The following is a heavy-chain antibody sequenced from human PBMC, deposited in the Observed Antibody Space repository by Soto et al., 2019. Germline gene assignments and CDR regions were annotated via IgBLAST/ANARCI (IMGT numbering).Heavy chain of an antibody. CDR2: ISSTSSYI. J-gene: IGHJ6*02. V-gene: IGHV3-21*03. D-gene: IGHD3-16*02. CDR3: ARVRGTYPPRYGMDV. Sequence: GGSLRLSCAASGFTFSSYSMTWVRQAPGKGLEWVSSISSTSSYIYYADSVKGRFTISRDNAKNSLYLQMNSLRAEDTAVYYCARVRGTYPPRYGMDVWGQGTTVTVSS. CDR1: GFTFSSYS.